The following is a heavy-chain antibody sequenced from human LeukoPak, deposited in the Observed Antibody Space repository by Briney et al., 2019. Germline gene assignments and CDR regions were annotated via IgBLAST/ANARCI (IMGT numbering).Heavy chain of an antibody. V-gene: IGHV3-21*04. CDR3: AREGTGLLWFGELSKRPYYYMDV. CDR1: GFIFSTYS. J-gene: IGHJ6*03. CDR2: ISSSTSYI. D-gene: IGHD3-10*01. Sequence: PGGSLRLSCAASGFIFSTYSMNWVRQAPGKGLEWVSSISSSTSYIYYADSVKGRFTISRDNAKNSLYLQMNSLRAEDTALYYCAREGTGLLWFGELSKRPYYYMDVWGKGTTVTVSS.